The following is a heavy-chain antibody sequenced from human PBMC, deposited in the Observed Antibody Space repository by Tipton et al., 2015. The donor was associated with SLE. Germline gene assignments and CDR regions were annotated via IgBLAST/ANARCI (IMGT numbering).Heavy chain of an antibody. CDR1: GYSISSGYY. D-gene: IGHD3-22*01. J-gene: IGHJ3*01. CDR2: FHHKGSS. CDR3: ARDTDRGSSAYAGAFDF. V-gene: IGHV4-38-2*02. Sequence: TLSLTCSVTGYSISSGYYWGRIRQPPGRGLEWIGSFHHKGSSYYSPSLGSRVTISGDTSRNQFSLTLSSVTAADTAVYYCARDTDRGSSAYAGAFDFWGQGTVVTVSS.